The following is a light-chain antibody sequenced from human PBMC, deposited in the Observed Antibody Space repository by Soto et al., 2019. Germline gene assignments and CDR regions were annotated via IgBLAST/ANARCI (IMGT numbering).Light chain of an antibody. CDR2: GAS. J-gene: IGKJ1*01. CDR1: QSVNSN. Sequence: EIVMTQSPATLSVSPGERATLSCRASQSVNSNLAWYQQKPGQAPRLLMYGASTRATGIPARFSGSGSGTEFTLTISSLQCEDFGVYYCQQYKNWPAWTFGQGTKVEIK. CDR3: QQYKNWPAWT. V-gene: IGKV3-15*01.